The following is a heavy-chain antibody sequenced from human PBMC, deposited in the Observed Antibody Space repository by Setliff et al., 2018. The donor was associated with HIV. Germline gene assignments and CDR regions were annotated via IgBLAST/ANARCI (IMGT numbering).Heavy chain of an antibody. CDR1: GGSISSHY. CDR3: ARGLLGAYFDH. V-gene: IGHV4-59*11. D-gene: IGHD2-15*01. J-gene: IGHJ4*02. Sequence: KTSETLSLTCTVSGGSISSHYWSWIRQPPGKGLDWIGNIYYSGYTNYNPSLKSRVTISVDTSKNQFSLKLSSVTAADTAVYYCARGLLGAYFDHWDQGTLVTVSS. CDR2: IYYSGYT.